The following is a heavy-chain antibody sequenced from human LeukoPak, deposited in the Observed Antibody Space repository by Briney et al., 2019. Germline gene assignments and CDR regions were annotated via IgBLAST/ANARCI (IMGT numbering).Heavy chain of an antibody. CDR3: ARHRGTHYGSGSYPFGY. V-gene: IGHV4-34*01. CDR1: GGSFRGYY. J-gene: IGHJ4*02. D-gene: IGHD3-10*01. CDR2: INHSGST. Sequence: SETLSLTCVVYGGSFRGYYWRWIRQPPGKGLEWIGEINHSGSTNYNPSLKSRVTISVDTSKNQFSLKLSSVTAADTAVYYRARHRGTHYGSGSYPFGYWGQGTLVTVSS.